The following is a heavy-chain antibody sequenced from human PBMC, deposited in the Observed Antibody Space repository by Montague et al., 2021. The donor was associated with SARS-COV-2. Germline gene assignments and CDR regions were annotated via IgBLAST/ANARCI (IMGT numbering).Heavy chain of an antibody. V-gene: IGHV4-4*02. CDR1: GGSITSDNW. CDR2: IYHSGTT. D-gene: IGHD3-16*01. CDR3: ALPLGGTRFDP. J-gene: IGHJ5*02. Sequence: SETLSLTCAVSGGSITSDNWWTWVRQSPGKGLEWFGEIYHSGTTNYNPSLQSRLTIPIDKSWNHHSLNLTSVTAADTAIYYWALPLGGTRFDPWGQGILVTVSS.